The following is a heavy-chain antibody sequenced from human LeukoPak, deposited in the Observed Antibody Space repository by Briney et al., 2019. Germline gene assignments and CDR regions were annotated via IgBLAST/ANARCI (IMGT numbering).Heavy chain of an antibody. CDR2: VYYSGST. CDR3: ARDWSSTYYPRGYFQH. J-gene: IGHJ1*01. Sequence: PSETLSLTCTVSGGSINSNGFFRGWIRQPPGKGLEWIGSVYYSGSTYKNPSLKSRVTISLDTSKNQFSLRLSSVTAADTAVYYCARDWSSTYYPRGYFQHWGQGTLVTVSS. V-gene: IGHV4-39*07. CDR1: GGSINSNGFF. D-gene: IGHD3-22*01.